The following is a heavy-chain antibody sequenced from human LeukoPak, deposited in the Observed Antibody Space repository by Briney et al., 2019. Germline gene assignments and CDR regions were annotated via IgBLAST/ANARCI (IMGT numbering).Heavy chain of an antibody. CDR1: GGSISSYY. CDR3: ARLIERRYYFDY. J-gene: IGHJ4*02. Sequence: SETLSLTCTVSGGSISSYYWSWIRQPSGKGLEWIGYIYYSGSTNYNPSLKSRVTISVDTSKNQFSLKLSSVTAADTAVYYCARLIERRYYFDYWGQGTLVTVSS. D-gene: IGHD1-1*01. V-gene: IGHV4-59*08. CDR2: IYYSGST.